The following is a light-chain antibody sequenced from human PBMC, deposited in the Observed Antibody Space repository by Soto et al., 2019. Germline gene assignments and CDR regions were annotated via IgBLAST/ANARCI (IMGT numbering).Light chain of an antibody. CDR1: QGISNF. Sequence: DIQMTQSPSSLSAAVGDRVTITCRASQGISNFLAWFQQRPGGVPNLLIYAASTLQSGVPSRFSGSGSGTDVTLTISSLQPEDVATYYCQKYNSAPLAFVGGTQVELK. J-gene: IGKJ4*01. CDR3: QKYNSAPLA. CDR2: AAS. V-gene: IGKV1-27*01.